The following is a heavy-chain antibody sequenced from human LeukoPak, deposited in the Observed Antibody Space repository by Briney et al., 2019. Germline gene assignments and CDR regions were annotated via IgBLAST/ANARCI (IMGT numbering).Heavy chain of an antibody. CDR2: INHSGST. D-gene: IGHD3-3*01. CDR1: GGSFSGYY. CDR3: AGGSDFWSGYYHDY. V-gene: IGHV4-34*01. Sequence: PSETLSLTCAVYGGSFSGYYWSWIRQPPGKGLEWIGEINHSGSTNYNPSLKSRVTISVDTSKNQFSLKLSSVTAADTAVYYCAGGSDFWSGYYHDYWGQGTLVTVSS. J-gene: IGHJ4*02.